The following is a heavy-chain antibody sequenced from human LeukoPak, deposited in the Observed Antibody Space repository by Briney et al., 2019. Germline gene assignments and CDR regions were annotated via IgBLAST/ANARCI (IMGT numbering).Heavy chain of an antibody. J-gene: IGHJ4*02. Sequence: SETLSLTCTVSGGSISSYYWSWFRQPPGKGLEWTGYIYYSGSTNYNPSLKSRVTISVDTSKNQFSLKLSSVTAADTAVYYCARGGVATICDYWGQGTLVTVSS. CDR3: ARGGVATICDY. V-gene: IGHV4-59*01. CDR2: IYYSGST. D-gene: IGHD5-12*01. CDR1: GGSISSYY.